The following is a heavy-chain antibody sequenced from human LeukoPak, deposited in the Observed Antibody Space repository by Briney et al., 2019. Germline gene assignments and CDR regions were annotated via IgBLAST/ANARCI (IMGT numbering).Heavy chain of an antibody. CDR3: ARERLLQYDL. CDR2: IYNSGNT. CDR1: GDSISSGVYY. J-gene: IGHJ4*02. Sequence: SETLSLTCTVSGDSISSGVYYWSWIRQHPGKGLEFIGYIYNSGNTYYNPSLKRRLFISVDTSKNQFSLKLTSVTAADTALYYCARERLLQYDLWGQGKLVTVSS. D-gene: IGHD2-21*01. V-gene: IGHV4-31*03.